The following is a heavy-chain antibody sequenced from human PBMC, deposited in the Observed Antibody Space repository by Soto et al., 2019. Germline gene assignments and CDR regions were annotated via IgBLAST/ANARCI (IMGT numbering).Heavy chain of an antibody. V-gene: IGHV4-30-4*01. Sequence: QVPLQESGPGLVKPLQTLSLTCTVSGGSISNSDYFWSWIRQSPVKGLEGLGYSSSSGNTYYNPSLKSRATLSDDTSKNQFSLRLPSVTVEDTAVYYCARGSDVLARGATIFDYWGQGTLVTVTS. CDR1: GGSISNSDYF. CDR3: ARGSDVLARGATIFDY. J-gene: IGHJ4*02. CDR2: SSSSGNT. D-gene: IGHD3-10*01.